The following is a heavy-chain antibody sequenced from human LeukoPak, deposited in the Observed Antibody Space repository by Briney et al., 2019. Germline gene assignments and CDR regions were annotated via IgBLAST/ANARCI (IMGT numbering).Heavy chain of an antibody. Sequence: GGSLRLSCAASGFTLSSYGMHWVRQAPGKGLEWVAFIRYDGSNKYYADSVKGRFTISRDNSKNTLYLQMNSLRAEDTAVYYCAKEGYDILTGYYQFDYWGQGTLVTVSS. CDR1: GFTLSSYG. J-gene: IGHJ4*02. D-gene: IGHD3-9*01. V-gene: IGHV3-30*02. CDR2: IRYDGSNK. CDR3: AKEGYDILTGYYQFDY.